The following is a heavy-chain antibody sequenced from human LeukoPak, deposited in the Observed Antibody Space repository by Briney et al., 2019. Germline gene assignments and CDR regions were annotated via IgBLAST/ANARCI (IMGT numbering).Heavy chain of an antibody. CDR2: INHSGST. J-gene: IGHJ6*04. CDR3: ARVGWFGKGYYYGMDV. Sequence: PSETLSLTCAVYGVSFSGYYWSWVRQPPGKGLEWLGEINHSGSTNYNPSLKSRVTISVDTSKNQFSLTLSSVTAADTAVYYCARVGWFGKGYYYGMDVWGKGTTVTVSS. CDR1: GVSFSGYY. V-gene: IGHV4-34*01. D-gene: IGHD3-10*01.